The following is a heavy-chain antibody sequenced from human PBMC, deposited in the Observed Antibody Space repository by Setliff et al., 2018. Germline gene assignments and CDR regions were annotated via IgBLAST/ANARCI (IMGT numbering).Heavy chain of an antibody. CDR2: VYNNGNNGIT. Sequence: PSETLSLTCTVSGGSITNSYWSWIRQTPGKGLEWIGYVYNNGNNGITKYNPSLRSRVTMSLDTSKNNFSMQLRSVTAADTALYYCARDYCGPTSCFPKYFDNWGHGILVTVSS. CDR3: ARDYCGPTSCFPKYFDN. J-gene: IGHJ4*01. CDR1: GGSITNSY. V-gene: IGHV4-59*13. D-gene: IGHD2-2*01.